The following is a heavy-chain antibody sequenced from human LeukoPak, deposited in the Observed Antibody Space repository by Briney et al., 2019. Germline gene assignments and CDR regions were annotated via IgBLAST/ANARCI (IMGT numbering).Heavy chain of an antibody. Sequence: SETLSLTCTVSGGSISSSSYYWGWIRQPPGKGLEWIGSIYYSGSTYYNPSLKSRVTISVDTSKNQFSLKLSSVTAADTAVYYCAREGGASEQKYYDSSGYLPPNWFDPWGQGTLVTVSS. D-gene: IGHD3-22*01. CDR1: GGSISSSSYY. J-gene: IGHJ5*02. V-gene: IGHV4-39*07. CDR3: AREGGASEQKYYDSSGYLPPNWFDP. CDR2: IYYSGST.